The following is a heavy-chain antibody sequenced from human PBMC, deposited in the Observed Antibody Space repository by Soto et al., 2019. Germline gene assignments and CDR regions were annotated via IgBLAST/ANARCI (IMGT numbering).Heavy chain of an antibody. CDR2: ISAYNGNT. V-gene: IGHV1-18*01. CDR3: ARGIAAAGGRYYYCYGMDV. J-gene: IGHJ6*02. Sequence: ASVKVSCKASGYTFTSYGISWVRQAPGQGLEWMGWISAYNGNTNYAQKVKGRVTMTTDTSTSTVYMDLRSLRSDDTAVYYCARGIAAAGGRYYYCYGMDVWGQGTTVTVSS. D-gene: IGHD6-13*01. CDR1: GYTFTSYG.